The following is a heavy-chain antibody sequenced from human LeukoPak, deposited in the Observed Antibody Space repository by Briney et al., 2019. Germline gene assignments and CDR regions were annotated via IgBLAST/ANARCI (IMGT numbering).Heavy chain of an antibody. CDR1: GSPFTSYD. V-gene: IGHV1-8*03. CDR3: ARGRSTGYPYYFEY. Sequence: ASVQFPCKASGSPFTSYDINWVRPATGQGLEWMGWMNPNSGSTGYAQKFQGRVTITRNTSISTAYMELSGLRSEDTAVYYCARGRSTGYPYYFEYWGQGTLATVSS. CDR2: MNPNSGST. J-gene: IGHJ4*02. D-gene: IGHD5-12*01.